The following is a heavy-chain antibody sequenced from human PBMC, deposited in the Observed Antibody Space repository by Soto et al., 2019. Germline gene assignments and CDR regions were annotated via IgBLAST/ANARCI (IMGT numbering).Heavy chain of an antibody. D-gene: IGHD6-13*01. Sequence: GASVKVSCKASGYTFTSYAMHWVRQAPGQRLEWMGWINAGNGNTKYSQKFQGRVTITRDTSASTAYMELSSLRSEDTAVYYCARVGYSSSWRTLGYWFDPWGQGTLVTVSS. CDR3: ARVGYSSSWRTLGYWFDP. V-gene: IGHV1-3*01. CDR2: INAGNGNT. CDR1: GYTFTSYA. J-gene: IGHJ5*02.